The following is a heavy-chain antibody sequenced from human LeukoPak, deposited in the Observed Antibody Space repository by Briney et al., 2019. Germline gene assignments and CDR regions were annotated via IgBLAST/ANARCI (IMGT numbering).Heavy chain of an antibody. CDR2: MNPNSGNT. CDR1: GYTFTSYD. V-gene: IGHV1-8*01. CDR3: AREARRRYCSSSSCYWGWLDP. D-gene: IGHD2-2*01. J-gene: IGHJ5*02. Sequence: ASVKVSCKASGYTFTSYDINWVRQATGQGLEWMGWMNPNSGNTGYAQKFQGRVTMTRNTSISTAYMELSSLRSEDTAVYYCAREARRRYCSSSSCYWGWLDPWGQGTLVTVSS.